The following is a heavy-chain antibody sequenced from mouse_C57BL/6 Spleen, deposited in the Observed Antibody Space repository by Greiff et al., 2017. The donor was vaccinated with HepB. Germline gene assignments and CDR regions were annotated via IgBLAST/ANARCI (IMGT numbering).Heavy chain of an antibody. CDR1: GFTFSSYG. V-gene: IGHV5-6*01. CDR2: ISSGGSYT. CDR3: ARHNYGSSPYYCFDY. D-gene: IGHD1-1*01. J-gene: IGHJ2*01. Sequence: EVQLVESGGDLVKPGGSLKLSCAASGFTFSSYGMSWVRQTPDKRLEWVATISSGGSYTYYPDSVKGRFTISRDNAKNTLYLQMSSLKSEDTAMYYCARHNYGSSPYYCFDYWGQGTTLTVSS.